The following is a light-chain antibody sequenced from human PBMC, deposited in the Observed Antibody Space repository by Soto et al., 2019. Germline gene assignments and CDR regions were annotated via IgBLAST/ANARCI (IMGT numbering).Light chain of an antibody. Sequence: EIVLTQSPATLSLSPGERATLSCRASQGVSNFLAWYQQKPGQAPRLLIYDASNRATGIPARFSGSGSGTDFTLTIRSLEPEDFAIYYCQQRTNWPLTTFGHGTRLEIK. CDR3: QQRTNWPLTT. J-gene: IGKJ5*01. CDR2: DAS. V-gene: IGKV3-11*01. CDR1: QGVSNF.